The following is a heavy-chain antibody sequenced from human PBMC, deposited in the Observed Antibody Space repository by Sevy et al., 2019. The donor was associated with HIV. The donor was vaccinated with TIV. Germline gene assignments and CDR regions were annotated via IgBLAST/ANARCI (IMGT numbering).Heavy chain of an antibody. V-gene: IGHV1-69*13. Sequence: ASVKVSCKASGGTFSSYAISWVRQAPGQGLEWMGGIIPIFGTANYAQKFQGRVTITADESTSTAYMELSSLRSEDTAMYYCARGINYQNWFDPWGQGTLVTVSS. D-gene: IGHD2-15*01. J-gene: IGHJ5*02. CDR1: GGTFSSYA. CDR3: ARGINYQNWFDP. CDR2: IIPIFGTA.